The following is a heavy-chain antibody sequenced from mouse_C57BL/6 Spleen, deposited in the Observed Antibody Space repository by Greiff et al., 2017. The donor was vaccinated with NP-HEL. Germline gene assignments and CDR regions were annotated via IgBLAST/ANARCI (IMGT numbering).Heavy chain of an antibody. D-gene: IGHD6-1*01. Sequence: QVQLKQSGPELVKPGASVKISCKASGYSFTSYYIHWVKQRPGRGLEWIGWIYPGSGNTKYNEKFKGQATLTADTSSSTAYMQLSSLTSEDSAVYYCAREEASFDYWGQGTTLTVSS. CDR1: GYSFTSYY. J-gene: IGHJ2*01. V-gene: IGHV1-66*01. CDR3: AREEASFDY. CDR2: IYPGSGNT.